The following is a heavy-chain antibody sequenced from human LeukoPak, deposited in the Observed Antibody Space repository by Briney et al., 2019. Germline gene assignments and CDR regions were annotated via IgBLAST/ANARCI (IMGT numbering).Heavy chain of an antibody. CDR2: INDDGSRT. CDR1: GFTFSTSW. J-gene: IGHJ4*02. CDR3: ARAPAVAGPFDY. V-gene: IGHV3-74*01. D-gene: IGHD6-19*01. Sequence: PGGSLRLSCAASGFTFSTSWMHWVRQVPGKGLVWVSRINDDGSRTNYADSVKGRFTISRDNAKNTLYLQMNSLRAEDTAVYYCARAPAVAGPFDYWGQGTLVTVSS.